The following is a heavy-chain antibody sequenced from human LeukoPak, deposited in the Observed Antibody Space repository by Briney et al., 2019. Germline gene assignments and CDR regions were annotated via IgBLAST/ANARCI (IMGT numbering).Heavy chain of an antibody. V-gene: IGHV4-59*12. J-gene: IGHJ6*02. CDR1: GGSISSYY. CDR2: IYYSGST. CDR3: ARDQVGEQWLPRWSYYYGMDV. Sequence: PSETLSLTCTVSGGSISSYYWSWIRQPPGKGLEWIGYIYYSGSTNYIPSLKSRVTISVDKSKNQFSLKLSSVTAADTAVYYCARDQVGEQWLPRWSYYYGMDVWGQGTTVTVSS. D-gene: IGHD6-19*01.